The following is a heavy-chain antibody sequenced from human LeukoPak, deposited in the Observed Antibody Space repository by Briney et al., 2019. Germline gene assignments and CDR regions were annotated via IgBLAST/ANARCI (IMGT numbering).Heavy chain of an antibody. Sequence: SETLSLTCTVSGGSISSYYWSWTRQPPGKGLEWIGYIYYGGSTNYNPSLKSRVTISVDTSKNQFSLKLSSVTAADTAVYYCARGLRGYSYGYWGQGTLVTVSS. J-gene: IGHJ4*02. D-gene: IGHD5-18*01. V-gene: IGHV4-59*01. CDR1: GGSISSYY. CDR3: ARGLRGYSYGY. CDR2: IYYGGST.